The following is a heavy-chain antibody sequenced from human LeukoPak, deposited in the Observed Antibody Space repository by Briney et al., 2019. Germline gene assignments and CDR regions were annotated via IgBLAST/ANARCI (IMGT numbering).Heavy chain of an antibody. Sequence: ASVTVSCKASVYTFNSYGITWVRQAPGQGLEWMGWISAYNGNTKYAQKLQGRVTMTTDTSTSSAYMELRSLRSDDTAVYYCARDRYYGSGSYGHWFDSWGQGTLVTVSS. CDR3: ARDRYYGSGSYGHWFDS. CDR2: ISAYNGNT. V-gene: IGHV1-18*01. D-gene: IGHD3-10*01. CDR1: VYTFNSYG. J-gene: IGHJ5*01.